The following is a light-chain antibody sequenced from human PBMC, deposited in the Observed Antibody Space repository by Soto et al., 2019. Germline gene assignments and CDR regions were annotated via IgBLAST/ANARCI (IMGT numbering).Light chain of an antibody. CDR2: DVS. CDR3: QQRSNWPPIT. J-gene: IGKJ1*01. V-gene: IGKV3-11*01. Sequence: EIVLTQSPATLSLSPGERVTLSCRASQSVSNSLAWYQQKPGQPPRLLIYDVSNRATGIPARFSGSGSGTDFTLTISSLEPEDFAVYYCQQRSNWPPITFGQGTKVDIK. CDR1: QSVSNS.